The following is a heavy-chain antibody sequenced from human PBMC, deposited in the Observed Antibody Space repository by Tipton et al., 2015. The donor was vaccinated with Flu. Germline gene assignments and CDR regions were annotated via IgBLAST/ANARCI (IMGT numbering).Heavy chain of an antibody. J-gene: IGHJ4*02. CDR1: GCTFTSYG. D-gene: IGHD6-13*01. CDR2: ISAYNGNT. Sequence: QLVQSGAEVKKPGASVRVSCKASGCTFTSYGIRWVRQAPGQELEWMGWISAYNGNTNYAKKLQGRVTMTTDPSTSTAYMERRSLRSGGTAVYYCARYGRWYGPQFDYGGQGTLVTVSS. V-gene: IGHV1-18*01. CDR3: ARYGRWYGPQFDY.